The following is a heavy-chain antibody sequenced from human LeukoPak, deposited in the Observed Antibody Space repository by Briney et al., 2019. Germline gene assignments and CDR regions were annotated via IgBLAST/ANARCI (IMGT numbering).Heavy chain of an antibody. CDR1: GFTVSSNY. Sequence: GGFLRLSCAASGFTVSSNYMSWVRQAPGNGLEWVSVIYSGGSTYYADSVKGRFTISRDNSKNTLYLQMNSLRAEDTAVYYCARGTIKDFKGFDYWGQGTLVTVSS. CDR2: IYSGGST. V-gene: IGHV3-66*01. CDR3: ARGTIKDFKGFDY. J-gene: IGHJ4*02. D-gene: IGHD3-3*01.